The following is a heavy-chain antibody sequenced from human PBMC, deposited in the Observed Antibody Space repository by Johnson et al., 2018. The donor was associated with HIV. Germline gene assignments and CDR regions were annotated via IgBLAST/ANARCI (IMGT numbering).Heavy chain of an antibody. D-gene: IGHD6-13*01. Sequence: QVQLVESGGGVVQPGRSLRLSCAASGFNFNNYAIHWVRQAPGKGLEWVAVISYDGSNKYYADSVKGRFTISRDNSKNTLYLQMNSLRAEDTAVYYCARDLRIYSSSTIRGDAFDIWGQGTMVTVSS. CDR2: ISYDGSNK. CDR3: ARDLRIYSSSTIRGDAFDI. V-gene: IGHV3-30*04. J-gene: IGHJ3*02. CDR1: GFNFNNYA.